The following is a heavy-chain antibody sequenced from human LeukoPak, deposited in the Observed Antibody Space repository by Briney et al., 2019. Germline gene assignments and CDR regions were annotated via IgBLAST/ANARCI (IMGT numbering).Heavy chain of an antibody. CDR3: ARGSQPLDY. J-gene: IGHJ4*02. Sequence: ASVKVSCKASGYTFTSYGISWVRQAPGQGLEWMGWMNPNSGNTGYAQKFQDRVTMTRNTSISTAYMELSSLRSEDTAVYYCARGSQPLDYWGQGTLVTVSS. CDR2: MNPNSGNT. D-gene: IGHD2-2*01. CDR1: GYTFTSYG. V-gene: IGHV1-8*02.